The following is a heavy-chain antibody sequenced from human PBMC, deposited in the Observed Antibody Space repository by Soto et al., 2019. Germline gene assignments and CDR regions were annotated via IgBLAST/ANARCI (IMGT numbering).Heavy chain of an antibody. D-gene: IGHD6-19*01. CDR1: GYTFTGYY. Sequence: ASVKVSCKASGYTFTGYYMHWVRQAPGQGLEWMGWINPNSGGTNYAQKFQGWVTMTRDTSISTAYMELSRLRSDDTAVYYCARGPYSSGPNWFDPWGQGTLVTVSS. V-gene: IGHV1-2*04. J-gene: IGHJ5*02. CDR2: INPNSGGT. CDR3: ARGPYSSGPNWFDP.